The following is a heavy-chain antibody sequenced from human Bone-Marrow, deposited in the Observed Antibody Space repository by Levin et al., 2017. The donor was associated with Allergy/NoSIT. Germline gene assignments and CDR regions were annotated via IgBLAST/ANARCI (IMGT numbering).Heavy chain of an antibody. CDR2: ISSRSSYI. Sequence: TGGSLRLSCAASAFSFSTYSMNWVRQAPGKGLEWVSSISSRSSYIYYADSVKGRFTISRDNAKNSLYLQMNSLRGDDTAMYYCARAPSDYNYYDIDVWGQGTTVTVSS. V-gene: IGHV3-21*01. J-gene: IGHJ6*02. CDR3: ARAPSDYNYYDIDV. CDR1: AFSFSTYS.